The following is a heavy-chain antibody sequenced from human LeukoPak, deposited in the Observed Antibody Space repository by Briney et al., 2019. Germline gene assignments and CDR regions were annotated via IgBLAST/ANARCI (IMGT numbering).Heavy chain of an antibody. CDR3: ATDSAETAAFDY. V-gene: IGHV3-48*04. D-gene: IGHD1-1*01. CDR1: GFSFSTYS. Sequence: PGGSLRLSCTASGFSFSTYSMNWLRQAPGKGLEGVSYIVGSSSNIYYADSVKGRFTISRDNAKNSLYLQMDSLRAEDTAVYYCATDSAETAAFDYWGQGTLVTVSS. J-gene: IGHJ4*02. CDR2: IVGSSSNI.